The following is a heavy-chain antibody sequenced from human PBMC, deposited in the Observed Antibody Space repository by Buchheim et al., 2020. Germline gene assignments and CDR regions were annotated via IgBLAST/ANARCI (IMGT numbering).Heavy chain of an antibody. CDR1: GFTFSSYG. V-gene: IGHV3-30*18. D-gene: IGHD2-2*01. J-gene: IGHJ4*02. CDR3: AKSYCSSTSCHMNY. CDR2: ILYDGSNK. Sequence: QVQLVESGGGVVQPGRSLRLSCAASGFTFSSYGMHWVRQAPGKGLEWVAVILYDGSNKYYADSAKGRFTISRDNSNNTLYLQMNSLRAEDTAVYYCAKSYCSSTSCHMNYWGQGTL.